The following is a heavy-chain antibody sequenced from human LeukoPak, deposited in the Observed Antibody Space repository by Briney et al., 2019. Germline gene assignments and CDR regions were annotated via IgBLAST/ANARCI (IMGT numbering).Heavy chain of an antibody. CDR1: GGSFSGYY. V-gene: IGHV4-34*01. J-gene: IGHJ4*02. Sequence: SSETLSLTCAVYGGSFSGYYWSWIRQPPGKGLEWLGEINHSGSTNYNPSLKSRVTISVDTSKNQFSLKLSPVTAADTAVYYCARAAVDSSGYLFRHYFDYWGQGTLVTVSS. CDR3: ARAAVDSSGYLFRHYFDY. CDR2: INHSGST. D-gene: IGHD3-22*01.